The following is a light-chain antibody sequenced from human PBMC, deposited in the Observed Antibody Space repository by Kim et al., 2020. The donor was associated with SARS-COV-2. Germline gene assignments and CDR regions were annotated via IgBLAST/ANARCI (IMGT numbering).Light chain of an antibody. CDR1: QSVSSSY. CDR3: QQYDMSPLT. V-gene: IGKV3-20*01. J-gene: IGKJ4*01. CDR2: GAS. Sequence: SPGERATLSCRASQSVSSSYLAWYQQKPGQAPRLLIYGASSRATGIPDRFSGSESRTDFTLTISRLEPEDFAVYYCQQYDMSPLTFGGGTKVEIK.